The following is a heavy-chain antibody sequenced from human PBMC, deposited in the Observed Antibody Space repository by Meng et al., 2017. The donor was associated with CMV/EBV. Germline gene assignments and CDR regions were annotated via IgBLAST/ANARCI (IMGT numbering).Heavy chain of an antibody. Sequence: SSVTVSCKASGGTLSSYAISWLRQAPGPGLEWMGGIIPILGIANFAQKFQGRVTITADKSTSTAYMDLSSLRSEDTAVYYCARDLHSTTPINSGIYHEAWGDAFDIWGQGTMVTVSS. CDR3: ARDLHSTTPINSGIYHEAWGDAFDI. V-gene: IGHV1-69*10. CDR2: IIPILGIA. D-gene: IGHD1-26*01. CDR1: GGTLSSYA. J-gene: IGHJ3*02.